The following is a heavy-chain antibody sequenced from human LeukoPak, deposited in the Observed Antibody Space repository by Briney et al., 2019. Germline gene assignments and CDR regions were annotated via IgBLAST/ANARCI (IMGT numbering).Heavy chain of an antibody. D-gene: IGHD2-21*01. Sequence: GGSLRLSCGASGFAFSSYWASWVRQAPGKGLEWVANINQDGNSQNYVDSVRGRFTISKDNAKNSVYLQMNSLRAEDTAVYYCARSLWPEDYWGQGILVTVSS. CDR3: ARSLWPEDY. J-gene: IGHJ4*02. CDR1: GFAFSSYW. CDR2: INQDGNSQ. V-gene: IGHV3-7*01.